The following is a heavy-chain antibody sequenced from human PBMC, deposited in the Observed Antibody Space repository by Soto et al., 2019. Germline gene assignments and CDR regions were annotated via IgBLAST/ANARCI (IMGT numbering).Heavy chain of an antibody. CDR1: GVTFSSYA. CDR3: ARSQTSHYYDSSGSDRPAGY. Sequence: SVKVSCKSSGVTFSSYAISWVRQAPGQGLEWMGGIIPIFGTANYAQKFQGRVTITADESTSTAYMELSSLRSEDTAVYYCARSQTSHYYDSSGSDRPAGYWGQGNLVTVSS. CDR2: IIPIFGTA. D-gene: IGHD3-22*01. J-gene: IGHJ4*02. V-gene: IGHV1-69*13.